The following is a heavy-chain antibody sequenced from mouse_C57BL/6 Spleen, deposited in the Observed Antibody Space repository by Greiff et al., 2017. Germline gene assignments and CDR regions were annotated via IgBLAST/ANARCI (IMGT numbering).Heavy chain of an antibody. V-gene: IGHV3-6*01. CDR2: ISYDGSN. D-gene: IGHD1-1*01. J-gene: IGHJ4*01. Sequence: EVQLQESGPGLVKPSQSLSLTCSVTGYSITSGYYWNWIRQFPGNKLEWMGYISYDGSNNYNPSLKNRISITRDTSKNQFFLKLNSVTTEDTATYYCARVDYGSSYYYAMDYWGQGTSVTVSS. CDR1: GYSITSGYY. CDR3: ARVDYGSSYYYAMDY.